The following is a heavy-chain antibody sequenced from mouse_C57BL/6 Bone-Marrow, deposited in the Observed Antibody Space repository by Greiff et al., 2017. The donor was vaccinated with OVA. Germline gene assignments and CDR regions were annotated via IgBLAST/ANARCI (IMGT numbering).Heavy chain of an antibody. CDR2: IDPENGDT. J-gene: IGHJ2*01. CDR3: TPEFFGY. Sequence: VQLQQSGAELVRPGASVKLSCTASGFNIKDDYMHWVKQRPEQGLEWIGWIDPENGDTESASKFQGKATIPADTSSNTAYLQLSSLTSEDTAVYYCTPEFFGYWGQGTTLTVSS. V-gene: IGHV14-4*01. CDR1: GFNIKDDY.